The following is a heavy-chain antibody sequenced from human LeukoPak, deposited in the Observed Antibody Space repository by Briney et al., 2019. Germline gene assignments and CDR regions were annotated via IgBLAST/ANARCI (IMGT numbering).Heavy chain of an antibody. D-gene: IGHD1-1*01. CDR2: MNPRSGNT. V-gene: IGHV1-8*01. Sequence: ASVKVSCKASGYTFTCYAINWVRQATGQGLDWMGFMNPRSGNTGYAQKFQGRVAMTRDTSINHAELDMYRLRFEDTAGFYCSRGYSRKLKTTGNDYWGQGTLVTVSS. J-gene: IGHJ4*02. CDR1: GYTFTCYA. CDR3: SRGYSRKLKTTGNDY.